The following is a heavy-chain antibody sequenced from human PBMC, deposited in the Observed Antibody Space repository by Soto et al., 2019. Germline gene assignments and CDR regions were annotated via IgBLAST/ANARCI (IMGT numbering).Heavy chain of an antibody. CDR1: GYTFTSYY. CDR2: INPSGGST. V-gene: IGHV1-46*01. Sequence: GASVKVSCKASGYTFTSYYMHWVRQAPGQGLEWMGIINPSGGSTSYAQKFQGRVTMTRDTSTSTVYMELSSLRSEDTAVYYCARDELWDDFWSSRYGMDVWGQGTTVTVSS. CDR3: ARDELWDDFWSSRYGMDV. J-gene: IGHJ6*02. D-gene: IGHD3-3*01.